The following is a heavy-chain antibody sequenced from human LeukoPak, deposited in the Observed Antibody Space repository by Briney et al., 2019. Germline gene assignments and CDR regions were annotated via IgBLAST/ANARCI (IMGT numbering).Heavy chain of an antibody. D-gene: IGHD6-25*01. V-gene: IGHV3-13*01. CDR2: IGTTGDT. J-gene: IGHJ3*02. CDR1: GFTFSSYD. CDR3: AREKAASDAFDI. Sequence: TGGSLRLSCEVSGFTFSSYDMHWVRQTTGKGLEWVSGIGTTGDTHYPDSVKGRFTISRDNSKNTLYLQMNSLRAEDTAVYYCAREKAASDAFDIWGQGTMVTVSS.